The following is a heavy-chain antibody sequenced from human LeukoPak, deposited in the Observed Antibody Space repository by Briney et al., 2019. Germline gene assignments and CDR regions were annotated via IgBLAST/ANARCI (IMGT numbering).Heavy chain of an antibody. V-gene: IGHV3-23*01. D-gene: IGHD3-9*01. CDR3: AKRPAYDILTGPAGY. CDR2: ISGSGGST. CDR1: GFTFSSYA. Sequence: GGSLRLSCAASGFTFSSYAMSWVRQAPGKGLEWVSAISGSGGSTYYADSVKGRFTISRDNSKNTLYLQMNSLRAEDTAVYYCAKRPAYDILTGPAGYWGQGTLVTVSS. J-gene: IGHJ4*02.